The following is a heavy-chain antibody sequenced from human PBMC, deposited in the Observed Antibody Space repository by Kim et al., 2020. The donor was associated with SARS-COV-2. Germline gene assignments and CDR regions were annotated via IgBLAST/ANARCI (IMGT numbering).Heavy chain of an antibody. CDR3: VRGSGG. CDR2: IGGRT. Sequence: IGGRTSTAAAVKGRFTISRDNSKNTVFLQLNSLRVEDTAVYYCVRGSGGWGRGTLVTVSS. V-gene: IGHV3-66*01. D-gene: IGHD3-10*01. J-gene: IGHJ4*02.